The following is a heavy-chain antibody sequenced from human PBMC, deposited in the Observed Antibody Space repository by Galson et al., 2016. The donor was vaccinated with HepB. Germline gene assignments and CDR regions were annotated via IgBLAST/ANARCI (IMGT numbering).Heavy chain of an antibody. V-gene: IGHV3-9*01. D-gene: IGHD2-15*01. J-gene: IGHJ6*02. Sequence: SLRLSCAASGFTFDDYAMHWVRQAPGKGLEWVSGISWQSGNIGYADSVKGRFTISRDNAKNSLYLQMNSLRTEDTALYYCAEATLGAATFYYGMGVWGHGTTVIVSS. CDR2: ISWQSGNI. CDR3: AEATLGAATFYYGMGV. CDR1: GFTFDDYA.